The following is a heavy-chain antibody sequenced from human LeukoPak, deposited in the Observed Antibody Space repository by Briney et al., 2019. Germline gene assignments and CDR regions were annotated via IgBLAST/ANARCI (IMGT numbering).Heavy chain of an antibody. CDR1: GFTFSSYD. D-gene: IGHD1-26*01. CDR2: IGVAANT. CDR3: ARQNTPHGNFDY. V-gene: IGHV3-13*01. Sequence: GGSLRLSCAASGFTFSSYDMHWVRQATGKGLEWVPAIGVAANTFYSGSAKGRFTISRENAKNSLYLLMTSLRAEDTAVYYCARQNTPHGNFDYWGQGILVTVSS. J-gene: IGHJ4*02.